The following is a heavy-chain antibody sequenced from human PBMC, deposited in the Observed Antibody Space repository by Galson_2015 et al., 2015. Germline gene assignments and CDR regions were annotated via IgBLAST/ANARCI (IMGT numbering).Heavy chain of an antibody. Sequence: SVKVSCKASGGTFSSYAISWVRQAPGQGLEWMGGIIPIFGIANYAQKFQGRVTITADKSTSTAYMELSSLRSEDTAVYYCARGSYYYDNDPYFDYWGQGTLVTVSS. CDR3: ARGSYYYDNDPYFDY. D-gene: IGHD3-22*01. V-gene: IGHV1-69*10. CDR1: GGTFSSYA. CDR2: IIPIFGIA. J-gene: IGHJ4*02.